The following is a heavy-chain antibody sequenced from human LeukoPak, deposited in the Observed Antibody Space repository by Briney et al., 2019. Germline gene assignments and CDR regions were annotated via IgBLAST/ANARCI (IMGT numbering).Heavy chain of an antibody. CDR1: GYTFTSYD. V-gene: IGHV1-8*01. Sequence: ASVKVSCKASGYTFTSYDINWVRQATGQGLEWMGWMNPNIIDTGYAQKFQGRVTMTSNTSISTAYMELSSLKSEDTAVYYCATTGGDIYYYYMDVWGKGTTVTISS. J-gene: IGHJ6*03. CDR3: ATTGGDIYYYYMDV. D-gene: IGHD3-16*01. CDR2: MNPNIIDT.